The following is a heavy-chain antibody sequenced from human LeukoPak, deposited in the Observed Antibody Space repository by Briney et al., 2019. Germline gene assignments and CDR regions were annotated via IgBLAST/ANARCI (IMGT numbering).Heavy chain of an antibody. CDR3: ARDGMVRGVIIWDAFDI. CDR2: IWYDGSNK. J-gene: IGHJ3*02. Sequence: PGRSLRLSCAASGFTFSSYGMHWVRQAPGKGLEWVAVIWYDGSNKYYADSVEGRFTISRDNSKNTLYLQMNSLRDEDTAVYYCARDGMVRGVIIWDAFDIWGQGTMVTVSS. CDR1: GFTFSSYG. D-gene: IGHD3-10*01. V-gene: IGHV3-33*01.